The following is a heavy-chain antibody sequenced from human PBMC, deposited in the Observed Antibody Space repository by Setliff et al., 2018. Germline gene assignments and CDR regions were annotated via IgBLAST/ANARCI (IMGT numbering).Heavy chain of an antibody. CDR2: IYYSGTT. CDR3: ARHDARGYYYYMDV. V-gene: IGHV4-59*05. CDR1: GGPLSGFS. J-gene: IGHJ6*03. Sequence: SETLSLTCTVYGGPLSGFSWNWIRQSPGKGLEWIGSIYYSGTTYYNPSLKSPVTISIDTSKNQFSLKLSSVTAADTAIYYCARHDARGYYYYMDVWGEGTTVTVSS. D-gene: IGHD3-10*01.